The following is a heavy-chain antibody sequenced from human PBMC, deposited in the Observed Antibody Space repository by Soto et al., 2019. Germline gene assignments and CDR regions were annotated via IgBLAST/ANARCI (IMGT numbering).Heavy chain of an antibody. J-gene: IGHJ3*02. Sequence: SETLSLTCVVSGGSFSPYYWSWIRQPPGKGLEWIGEINQSGTTNLNPSLKSRVTISVDTSKKFSLNLTSVTAADTAVYYCARDAGYQLTGAFDIWGQGTMVTV. V-gene: IGHV4-34*01. CDR1: GGSFSPYY. CDR3: ARDAGYQLTGAFDI. D-gene: IGHD2-2*01. CDR2: INQSGTT.